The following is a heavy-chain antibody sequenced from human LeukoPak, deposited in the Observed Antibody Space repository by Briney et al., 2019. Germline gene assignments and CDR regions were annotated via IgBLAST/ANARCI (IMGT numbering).Heavy chain of an antibody. D-gene: IGHD2-2*02. J-gene: IGHJ5*02. CDR3: ARAEGDCSSTSCYTDWFDP. CDR2: MNPNSGNT. V-gene: IGHV1-8*03. CDR1: GYTFTSYD. Sequence: ASVKVSCKASGYTFTSYDINWVRQASGQGLEWMGWMNPNSGNTGYAQKFQGRVTITRNTSISTAYMELSSLRSEDTAVYYCARAEGDCSSTSCYTDWFDPWGQGTLVTVSS.